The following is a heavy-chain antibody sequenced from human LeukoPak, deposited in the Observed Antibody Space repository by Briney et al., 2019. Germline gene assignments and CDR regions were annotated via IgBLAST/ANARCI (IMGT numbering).Heavy chain of an antibody. Sequence: GGSLRLSCAASGFTFSSYAMSWVRQAPGKGLEWVSAISGSGGSTYYADSVKGRFTISRDDSKNTLYLQMNSLRAQDTAVYYCAKSLPDYYDSSGYYGYWGQGTLVTVSS. J-gene: IGHJ4*02. D-gene: IGHD3-22*01. CDR1: GFTFSSYA. CDR3: AKSLPDYYDSSGYYGY. CDR2: ISGSGGST. V-gene: IGHV3-23*01.